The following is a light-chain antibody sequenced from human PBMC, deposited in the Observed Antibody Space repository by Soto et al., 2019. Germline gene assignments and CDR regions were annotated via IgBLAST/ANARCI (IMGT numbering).Light chain of an antibody. Sequence: EIVLTQSPGTLSLSPGERATLSCRASKSVSSSYLAWYQQKPGQAPRLLIYGASSRATGIPDRFSGSGSGIDFTLTISRLEPEDFAVYYCHQYGSSPRTFGQGTKVEIK. CDR3: HQYGSSPRT. J-gene: IGKJ1*01. CDR1: KSVSSSY. CDR2: GAS. V-gene: IGKV3-20*01.